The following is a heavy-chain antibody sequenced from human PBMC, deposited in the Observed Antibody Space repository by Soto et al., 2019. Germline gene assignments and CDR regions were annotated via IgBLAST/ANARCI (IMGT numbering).Heavy chain of an antibody. V-gene: IGHV3-11*06. CDR1: GFTFSDYY. Sequence: PGGSLRLSCAASGFTFSDYYMSWIRQAPGKGLEWVSYISSSSSYTNYADSVKGRFTISRDNAKNSLYLQMNSLRAEDTAVYYCARDGYYDSSGYPRDAFDIWGQGTMGTVSS. D-gene: IGHD3-22*01. CDR2: ISSSSSYT. J-gene: IGHJ3*02. CDR3: ARDGYYDSSGYPRDAFDI.